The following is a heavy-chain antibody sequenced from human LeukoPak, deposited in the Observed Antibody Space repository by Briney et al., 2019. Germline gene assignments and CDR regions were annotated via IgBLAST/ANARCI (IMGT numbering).Heavy chain of an antibody. Sequence: GESLRLSCAASGFSFSSYWMNWVRQAPGKGLEWVANINPDGSQKRFVDSVMGRFTMSRYNAKNSLYLQMNSLRVEDTAVFYCADWTDRGYNFWGQGTLVTVSS. V-gene: IGHV3-7*01. CDR3: ADWTDRGYNF. CDR2: INPDGSQK. CDR1: GFSFSSYW. J-gene: IGHJ4*02. D-gene: IGHD5-24*01.